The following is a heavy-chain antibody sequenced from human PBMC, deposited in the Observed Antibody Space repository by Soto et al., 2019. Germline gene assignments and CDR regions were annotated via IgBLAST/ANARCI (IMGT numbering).Heavy chain of an antibody. CDR1: GGTFSSYA. Sequence: SVKVSCKASGGTFSSYAISWVRQAPGQGLEWMGGIIPIFGTANYAQKFQGRVTITADESTSTAYMELSSLRSEDTAVYYCARHKVGGCSSTSCYIGDGGYYYYGMDVWGQGTTVTVSS. J-gene: IGHJ6*02. CDR3: ARHKVGGCSSTSCYIGDGGYYYYGMDV. CDR2: IIPIFGTA. D-gene: IGHD2-2*02. V-gene: IGHV1-69*13.